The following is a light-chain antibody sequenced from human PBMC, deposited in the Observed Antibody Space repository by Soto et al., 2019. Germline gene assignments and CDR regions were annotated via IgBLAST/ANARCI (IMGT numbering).Light chain of an antibody. Sequence: EVVLTQSPGTLSLSPGERATLPCRASQSLSSSKLVWYQQKPGQAPRLLIYGASSRATGIPDRFIGSGSGKDSTLTNSRQEPDDFAVYNCQHDDSSHRTFGQRTNLEIK. V-gene: IGKV3-20*01. CDR1: QSLSSSK. CDR3: QHDDSSHRT. J-gene: IGKJ2*01. CDR2: GAS.